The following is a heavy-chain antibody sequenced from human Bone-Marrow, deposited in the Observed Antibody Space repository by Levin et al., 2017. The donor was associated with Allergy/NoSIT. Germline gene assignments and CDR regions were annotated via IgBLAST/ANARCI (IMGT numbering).Heavy chain of an antibody. CDR3: AKDMRAHYDFWSGHAMDV. CDR2: ISHNGSVT. Sequence: GGSLRLSCAASGFTFSVYWMNWVRQAPGKGLVWVSRISHNGSVTTYEDSVKGRFTIFRDNTKNTLYLQLNGLRGDDTAVYFCAKDMRAHYDFWSGHAMDVWGRGATVTVSS. D-gene: IGHD3-3*01. J-gene: IGHJ6*01. CDR1: GFTFSVYW. V-gene: IGHV3-74*03.